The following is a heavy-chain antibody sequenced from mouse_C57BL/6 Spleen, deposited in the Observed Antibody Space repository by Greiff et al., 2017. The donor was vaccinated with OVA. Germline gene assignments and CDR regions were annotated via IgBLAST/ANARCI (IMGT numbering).Heavy chain of an antibody. CDR2: IRNKANGYTT. CDR3: ARSGAPRYFDV. J-gene: IGHJ1*03. CDR1: GFTFTDYY. D-gene: IGHD3-1*01. Sequence: EVQLVESGGGLVQPGGSLSLSCAASGFTFTDYYMSWVRQPPGKALEWLGFIRNKANGYTTEYSASVKGRYTISRDNSQSILYLQMNALRAEDSATYYCARSGAPRYFDVWGTGTTVTVSS. V-gene: IGHV7-3*01.